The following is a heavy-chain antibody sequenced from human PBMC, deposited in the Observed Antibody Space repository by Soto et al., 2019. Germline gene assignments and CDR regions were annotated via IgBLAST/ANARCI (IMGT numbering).Heavy chain of an antibody. D-gene: IGHD1-26*01. CDR2: IYYSGST. CDR3: AKKLGPSAFDL. CDR1: GGSISSSSYY. Sequence: QLQLQESGPGLVKPSETLSLTCTVSGGSISSSSYYWGWIRQPPGKGLEWIGSIYYSGSTYYNPSLKSRVTISVDTSKNQFSLKLSSVTAADTAVYYCAKKLGPSAFDLWGRGTLVTVSS. V-gene: IGHV4-39*01. J-gene: IGHJ2*01.